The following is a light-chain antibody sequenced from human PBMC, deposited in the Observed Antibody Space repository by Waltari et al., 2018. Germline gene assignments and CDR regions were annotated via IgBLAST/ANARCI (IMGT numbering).Light chain of an antibody. CDR3: ATWDDRQTGYVV. V-gene: IGLV1-44*01. Sequence: QSALTQPPSASGTPGQRVIISCSGSSSNIGSNAVSWYRQFPGTALRLLIYSNSEPTSGVPDRFSGSKSGTSASLTISGLQSDDAADYYCATWDDRQTGYVVFGGGTKLTVL. J-gene: IGLJ2*01. CDR2: SNS. CDR1: SSNIGSNA.